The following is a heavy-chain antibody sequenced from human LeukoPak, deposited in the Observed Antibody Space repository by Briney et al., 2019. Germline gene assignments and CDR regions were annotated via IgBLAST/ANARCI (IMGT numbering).Heavy chain of an antibody. D-gene: IGHD2-2*01. CDR2: IYHSGST. J-gene: IGHJ2*01. CDR1: GGSISSSNW. Sequence: PSETLSLTCAVSGGSISSSNWWSWVRPLPGKGLEWIGEIYHSGSTNYNPSLKSRVTISVDKSKNQFSLKLSSVTAADTAVYYCASVRYQWYFDLWGRGTLVTVSS. CDR3: ASVRYQWYFDL. V-gene: IGHV4-4*02.